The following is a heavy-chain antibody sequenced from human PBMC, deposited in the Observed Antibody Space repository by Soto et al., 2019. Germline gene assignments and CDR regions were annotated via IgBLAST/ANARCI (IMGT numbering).Heavy chain of an antibody. CDR3: LESRRALLAVDG. V-gene: IGHV3-23*04. J-gene: IGHJ6*02. D-gene: IGHD1-1*01. CDR2: NSDSCGTS. CDR1: GFIFSNYF. Sequence: EVKLVHSVGGVVQHGGTMRLSCGASGFIFSNYFMSWVRQAPGTGLDMVSSNSDSCGTSYYADSLKGRFTISRDNSKNTLHLQRMGRQAQDTATYYCLESRRALLAVDGWG.